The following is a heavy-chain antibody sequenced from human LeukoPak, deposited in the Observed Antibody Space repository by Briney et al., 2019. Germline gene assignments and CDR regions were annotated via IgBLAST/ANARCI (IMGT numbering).Heavy chain of an antibody. J-gene: IGHJ4*02. Sequence: SQTLSLTCAISGDSVSSNSAAWNWIRQSPSRGLEWLGRTYYRSEWYNEYAVSVKSRITINPDTSKNQFSLQLNSVTPEDTAVYYCARARDYYDSSGYSYYFDYWGQGTLVTVSS. V-gene: IGHV6-1*01. D-gene: IGHD3-22*01. CDR1: GDSVSSNSAA. CDR2: TYYRSEWYN. CDR3: ARARDYYDSSGYSYYFDY.